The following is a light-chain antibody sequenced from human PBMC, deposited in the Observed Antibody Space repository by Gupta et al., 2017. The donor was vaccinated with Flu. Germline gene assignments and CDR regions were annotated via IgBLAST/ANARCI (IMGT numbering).Light chain of an antibody. J-gene: IGKJ4*01. CDR2: DAS. CDR1: QDISNY. Sequence: IQMTHSPSSRLASVGDRVTITCQASQDISNYLNWYQQKPGKAPKLLIYDASNLETGVPSRFSGSGSGTDFTFTISSLQPEDIATDYCQQYDNLHLTFGGGTKVEIK. CDR3: QQYDNLHLT. V-gene: IGKV1-33*01.